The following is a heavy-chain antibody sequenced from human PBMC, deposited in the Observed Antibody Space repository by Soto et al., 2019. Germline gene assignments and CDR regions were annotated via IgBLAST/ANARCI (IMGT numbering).Heavy chain of an antibody. D-gene: IGHD6-19*01. Sequence: QVQLVQSRAEVKKPGSSVKVSCKASGGTFSSYAIIWVRQAPGQGLEWMGGIIPIFGTANYAQKFQGRVMITADESTRTVYMERSSVRSEDTAVYYCERGGYSSGWYGRNWFDPWGQGTLVTVSS. V-gene: IGHV1-69*01. CDR2: IIPIFGTA. CDR1: GGTFSSYA. J-gene: IGHJ5*02. CDR3: ERGGYSSGWYGRNWFDP.